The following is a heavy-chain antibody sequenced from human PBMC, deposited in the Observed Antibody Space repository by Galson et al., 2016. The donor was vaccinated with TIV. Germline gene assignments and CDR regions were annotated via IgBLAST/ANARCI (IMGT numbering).Heavy chain of an antibody. CDR1: GFTFSIFA. V-gene: IGHV3-23*01. J-gene: IGHJ6*02. CDR3: TQGPSSGYSYSYSLDV. Sequence: SLRLSCAASGFTFSIFAMTWVRQAPGMGLEWVSAISGGGGSTYYADSVKGRFTISRDNSKNTLFLQINSLRADDTAVSYCTQGPSSGYSYSYSLDVWGQGTTVTVSS. CDR2: ISGGGGST. D-gene: IGHD3-22*01.